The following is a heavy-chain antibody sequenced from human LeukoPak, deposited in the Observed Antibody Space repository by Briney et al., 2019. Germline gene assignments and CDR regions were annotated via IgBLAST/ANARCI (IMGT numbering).Heavy chain of an antibody. Sequence: GGSLRLSCAASGFTFSSYSMNCVRQAPGKGLEWVSSISSSSSYIYYADSVKGRFTISRDNAKNSLYLQMNSLRAEDTAVYYCARGPGYCSGGSCYFFPTSYWGQGTLVTVSS. D-gene: IGHD2-15*01. CDR2: ISSSSSYI. CDR3: ARGPGYCSGGSCYFFPTSY. CDR1: GFTFSSYS. J-gene: IGHJ4*02. V-gene: IGHV3-21*01.